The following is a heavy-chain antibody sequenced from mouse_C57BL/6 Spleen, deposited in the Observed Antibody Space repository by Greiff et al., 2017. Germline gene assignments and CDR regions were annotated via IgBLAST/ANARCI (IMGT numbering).Heavy chain of an antibody. V-gene: IGHV1-55*01. D-gene: IGHD1-1*01. CDR1: GYTFTSYW. CDR2: IYPGSGST. Sequence: QVQLQQPGAELVKPGASVKMSCKASGYTFTSYWITWVKQRPGQGLEWIGDIYPGSGSTNYNEKFKSKATLTVDTSSSTAYMQLSSLTSEDSAVYYCARDPYYCGRSFWYFGVWGTGTTVTVSS. CDR3: ARDPYYCGRSFWYFGV. J-gene: IGHJ1*03.